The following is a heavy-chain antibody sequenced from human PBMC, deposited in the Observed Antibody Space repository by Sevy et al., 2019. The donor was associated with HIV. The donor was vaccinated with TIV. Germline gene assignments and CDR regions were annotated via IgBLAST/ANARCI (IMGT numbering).Heavy chain of an antibody. V-gene: IGHV3-21*01. J-gene: IGHJ4*02. CDR2: ISRSSTYI. Sequence: GGSLRLSCATSGFTFSTYSMNWVRQAPGKGLEWVSSISRSSTYIYYTDSVKGRFTLSRDNARNSLYLQMNSLRVDDTAVYYCARDSGYTGYDWGQGTLVTASS. CDR1: GFTFSTYS. CDR3: ARDSGYTGYD. D-gene: IGHD5-12*01.